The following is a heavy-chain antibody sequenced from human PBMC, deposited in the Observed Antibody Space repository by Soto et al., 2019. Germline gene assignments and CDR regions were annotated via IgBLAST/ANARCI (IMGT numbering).Heavy chain of an antibody. V-gene: IGHV1-46*01. CDR2: INPSGGST. CDR3: ARDGPRITISYLAFDI. D-gene: IGHD3-9*01. Sequence: GASVKVSCKASGYTFTSYYMHWVRQAPGQGLEWMGIINPSGGSTSYAQKFQGRVTMTRDTSTSTVYMELSSLRSEDTAVYYCARDGPRITISYLAFDIWGQGTMVTV. J-gene: IGHJ3*02. CDR1: GYTFTSYY.